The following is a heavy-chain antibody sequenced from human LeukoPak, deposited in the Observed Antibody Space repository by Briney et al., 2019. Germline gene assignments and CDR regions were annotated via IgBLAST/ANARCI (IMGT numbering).Heavy chain of an antibody. CDR3: ARVAARYVGMDV. CDR1: AGSINNYY. D-gene: IGHD6-6*01. J-gene: IGHJ6*02. Sequence: SETLSLTCTVSAGSINNYYWSWIRQPPVKGLEWIGYIYYSGSTNYNPSLKSRVTISVDTSKKQVSLNLSSVTAADTAVYYCARVAARYVGMDVWGQGTTVTVSS. V-gene: IGHV4-59*01. CDR2: IYYSGST.